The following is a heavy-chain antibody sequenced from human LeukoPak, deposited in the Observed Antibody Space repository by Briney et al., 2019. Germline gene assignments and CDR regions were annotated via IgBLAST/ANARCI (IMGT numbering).Heavy chain of an antibody. CDR1: GFTFSNYA. V-gene: IGHV3-23*01. CDR3: SKWGDYDVLTGYYDSDF. J-gene: IGHJ4*02. Sequence: GASLRLSCAASGFTFSNYAMSWVRQAPGKGLEWVSAIVGSGGSKYYADSVKGRPTISRDNSKNTLFLRMNSLRVDDTALYYCSKWGDYDVLTGYYDSDFWGQGTLVTVSS. CDR2: IVGSGGSK. D-gene: IGHD3-9*01.